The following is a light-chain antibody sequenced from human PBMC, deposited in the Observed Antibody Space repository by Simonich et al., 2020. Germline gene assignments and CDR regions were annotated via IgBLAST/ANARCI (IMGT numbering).Light chain of an antibody. V-gene: IGKV3-15*01. CDR1: QSVSSN. CDR2: GAS. Sequence: EIVMTQSPATLSVSPGERATLSCRASQSVSSNVAWYQQKPGQAPRLLIYGASTRATGIPARFSGSGSGTEFTLTISSMQSEDFAVYYCKQYNNWPHTFGQGTKLEIK. J-gene: IGKJ2*01. CDR3: KQYNNWPHT.